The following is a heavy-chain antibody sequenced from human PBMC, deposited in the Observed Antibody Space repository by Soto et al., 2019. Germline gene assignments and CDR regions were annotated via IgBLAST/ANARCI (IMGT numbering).Heavy chain of an antibody. D-gene: IGHD3-9*01. CDR2: IYYSGIT. CDR3: GRTMTGGYYYYMDV. Sequence: PSETLSLTCSVSGGSIDSFYWSWIRQPPGKGLEWLGYIYYSGITNYNPSLKSRVTISVDTSRNQFSLKLSSATAADTAVYYCGRTMTGGYYYYMDVWGKGTTVTVSS. CDR1: GGSIDSFY. J-gene: IGHJ6*03. V-gene: IGHV4-59*08.